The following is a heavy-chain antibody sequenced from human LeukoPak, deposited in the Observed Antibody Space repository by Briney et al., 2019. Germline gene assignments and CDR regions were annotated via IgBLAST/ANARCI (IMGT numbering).Heavy chain of an antibody. CDR2: IYYSGST. V-gene: IGHV4-59*01. CDR1: GGSISSYY. D-gene: IGHD1-1*01. J-gene: IGHJ4*02. CDR3: AREAAVDWNDVDY. Sequence: SETLSLTCTVSGGSISSYYWSWIRQPPGKGLEWIGYIYYSGSTNYNPSLKSRVTISVDTSKNQFSLKLSSVTAADTAVYYCAREAAVDWNDVDYWGQGTLVTVSS.